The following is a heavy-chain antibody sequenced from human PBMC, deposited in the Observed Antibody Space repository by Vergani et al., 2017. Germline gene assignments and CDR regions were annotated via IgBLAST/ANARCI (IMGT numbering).Heavy chain of an antibody. V-gene: IGHV1-69*06. D-gene: IGHD3-3*01. Sequence: QVQLVQSGAEVKKPGASVKVSCKASGYTFTSYYMHWVRQAPGQGLEWMGGIIPIFGTANYAQKFQGRVTITADKSTSTAYMELSSLRSEDTAVYYCARAPFGVVSVYYYYYYMDVWGKGTTVTVSS. CDR3: ARAPFGVVSVYYYYYYMDV. CDR2: IIPIFGTA. J-gene: IGHJ6*03. CDR1: GYTFTSYY.